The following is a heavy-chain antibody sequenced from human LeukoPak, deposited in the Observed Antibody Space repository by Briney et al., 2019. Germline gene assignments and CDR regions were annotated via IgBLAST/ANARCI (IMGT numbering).Heavy chain of an antibody. Sequence: ASVKVSCKASGYTFTNYGISWVRQAPGQGLEWMGWISTYNGDTNYAQKVQGRVTMTTDTSTSTAYMELRSLRSDDTAVYYCASGYLGRAGTTDRLDYWGQGTLVTVSS. D-gene: IGHD4-17*01. V-gene: IGHV1-18*01. CDR3: ASGYLGRAGTTDRLDY. CDR1: GYTFTNYG. CDR2: ISTYNGDT. J-gene: IGHJ4*02.